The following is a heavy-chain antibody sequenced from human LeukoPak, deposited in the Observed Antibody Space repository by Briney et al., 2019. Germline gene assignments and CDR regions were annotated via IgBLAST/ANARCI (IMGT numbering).Heavy chain of an antibody. CDR1: GGSFSGYY. D-gene: IGHD7-27*01. V-gene: IGHV4-34*01. Sequence: SETLSLTCAVYGGSFSGYYWSWIRQPPGKGLGWIEEINHSGSTNYNPSLKSRVTISVDTSKNQFSLKLSSVTAADTAVYYCARNRNWGSPDYWGQGILVTVSS. CDR3: ARNRNWGSPDY. J-gene: IGHJ4*02. CDR2: INHSGST.